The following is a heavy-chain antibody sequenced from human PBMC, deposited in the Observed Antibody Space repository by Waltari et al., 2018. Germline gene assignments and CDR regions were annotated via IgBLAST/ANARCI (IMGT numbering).Heavy chain of an antibody. D-gene: IGHD3-10*01. V-gene: IGHV1-8*03. CDR1: GYTFTSYD. J-gene: IGHJ5*02. Sequence: QVQLVKSGAEVKKPGASVKVSCKASGYTFTSYDINWVRQATGQGLEWMGWVNPTSSNTGYAQKLQGRVTITRNTSISTAYMELSSLRSEDTAVYYCARRGSHLWFREFNPGWFDPWGQGTLVTVSS. CDR3: ARRGSHLWFREFNPGWFDP. CDR2: VNPTSSNT.